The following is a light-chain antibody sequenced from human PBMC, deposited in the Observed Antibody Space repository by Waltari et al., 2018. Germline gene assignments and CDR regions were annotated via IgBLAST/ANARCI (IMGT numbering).Light chain of an antibody. CDR3: QKYDRLPAT. CDR1: QRFSRF. J-gene: IGKJ1*01. CDR2: GAS. Sequence: SCRASQRFSRFLAGYQQKPGQAPRLLIYGASTRATGIPDRFSGSGSGTDFSLTISRLEPEDFAVYYCQKYDRLPATFGQGTKVEIK. V-gene: IGKV3-20*01.